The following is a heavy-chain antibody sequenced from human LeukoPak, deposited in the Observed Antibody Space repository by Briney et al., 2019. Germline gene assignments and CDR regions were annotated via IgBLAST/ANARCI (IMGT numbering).Heavy chain of an antibody. Sequence: ASVKVSCKASGYTFTSYYMHWVRQAPGQGLEWMGIINPSGGSTSYAQKFQGRVTMTRDTSTSTVYMELSSLRSEDTAVYYCAREYCSSTSCSRHYCYYGMDVWGKGTTVTVSS. CDR3: AREYCSSTSCSRHYCYYGMDV. D-gene: IGHD2-2*01. CDR1: GYTFTSYY. CDR2: INPSGGST. J-gene: IGHJ6*04. V-gene: IGHV1-46*01.